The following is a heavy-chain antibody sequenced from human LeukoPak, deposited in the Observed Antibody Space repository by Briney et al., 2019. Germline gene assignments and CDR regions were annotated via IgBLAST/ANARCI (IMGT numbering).Heavy chain of an antibody. J-gene: IGHJ4*02. V-gene: IGHV3-15*01. CDR1: GFTFSNAL. D-gene: IGHD3-10*01. Sequence: GGSLRLSCSASGFTFSNALMSWVRQAPGKGLEWVGRIKSKTDGGTTDYAAPVKGRFTISRDDSKNTLYLQMNSLKTEDTAVYYCTTANFGAYYYGSGSYNWGQGTLVTVSS. CDR2: IKSKTDGGTT. CDR3: TTANFGAYYYGSGSYN.